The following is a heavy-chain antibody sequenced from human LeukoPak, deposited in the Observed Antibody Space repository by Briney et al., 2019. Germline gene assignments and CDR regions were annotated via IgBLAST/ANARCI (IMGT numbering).Heavy chain of an antibody. D-gene: IGHD6-13*01. CDR3: AKLLTGIAAAGYAFDI. CDR1: GFTFSSYG. V-gene: IGHV3-30*18. Sequence: GRSLRLSCAASGFTFSSYGMHWVRQAPGKGLEWVAVISYDGSNKYYADSVKGRFIISRDNSKNTLYLQMNSLRAEDTAVYYCAKLLTGIAAAGYAFDIWGQGTMVTVSS. J-gene: IGHJ3*02. CDR2: ISYDGSNK.